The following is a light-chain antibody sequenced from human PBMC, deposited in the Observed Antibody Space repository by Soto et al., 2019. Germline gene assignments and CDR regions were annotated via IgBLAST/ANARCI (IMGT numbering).Light chain of an antibody. CDR2: DAS. CDR3: QQYNSYMLT. V-gene: IGKV1-5*01. CDR1: QRVSTW. Sequence: DIQMTQSPSTLSASIGDRVTITCRASQRVSTWLAWYQQKPGQAPKLLIYDASSLEIGVPSRFSGSGSGTEFTLTISSLQPDDFATYYCQQYNSYMLTFGGGTKVEIK. J-gene: IGKJ4*01.